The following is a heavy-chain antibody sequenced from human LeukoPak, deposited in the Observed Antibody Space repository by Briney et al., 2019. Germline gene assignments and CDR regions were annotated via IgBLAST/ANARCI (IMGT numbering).Heavy chain of an antibody. CDR2: IYSGVDT. V-gene: IGHV3-53*01. D-gene: IGHD3-10*01. CDR3: ARDRFGGSGTSSDY. CDR1: GFTVSSNY. J-gene: IGHJ4*02. Sequence: GGSLRLSCAASGFTVSSNYISWVRQAPGKGLEWVSIIYSGVDTYYANSVKGRFTMSRDNSKNTLYLQMNSLRAEDTAVYYCARDRFGGSGTSSDYWGQGTLVTVSS.